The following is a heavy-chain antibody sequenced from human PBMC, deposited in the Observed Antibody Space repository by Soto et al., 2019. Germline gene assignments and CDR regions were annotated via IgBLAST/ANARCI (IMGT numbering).Heavy chain of an antibody. CDR1: GFTFSSYA. V-gene: IGHV3-23*01. Sequence: GGSLRLSCAASGFTFSSYAMSWVRQAPGKGLEWVSAISGSGGSTYYADSVKGRFTISRDNSKNTLYLQMNSLRAEDTAVYYCLGYCSSTSCYSAGTGDYWGQGTLVTVSS. J-gene: IGHJ4*02. D-gene: IGHD2-2*02. CDR3: LGYCSSTSCYSAGTGDY. CDR2: ISGSGGST.